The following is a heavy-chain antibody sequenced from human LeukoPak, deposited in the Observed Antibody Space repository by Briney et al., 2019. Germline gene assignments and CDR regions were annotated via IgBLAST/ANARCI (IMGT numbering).Heavy chain of an antibody. CDR1: GFTFSSYC. CDR3: ARWFGVLRLTYYYYYGMDV. Sequence: GGSLRLSCVASGFTFSSYCMSWVRQAPGEGLEWVANIQDGSDKYYVDSVKGRFTISRDNAKNSLYLQMNSLRAEDTAVYYCARWFGVLRLTYYYYYGMDVWGQGTTVTVSS. V-gene: IGHV3-7*02. CDR2: IQDGSDK. D-gene: IGHD3-10*01. J-gene: IGHJ6*02.